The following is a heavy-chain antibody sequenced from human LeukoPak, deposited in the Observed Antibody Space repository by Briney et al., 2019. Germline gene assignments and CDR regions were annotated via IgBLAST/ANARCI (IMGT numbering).Heavy chain of an antibody. CDR1: GFTFSSSA. J-gene: IGHJ4*02. V-gene: IGHV3-23*01. D-gene: IGHD4-17*01. CDR2: IRGSGDTT. CDR3: ARRGYYGDYFNC. Sequence: PGGSLRLSCAASGFTFSSSAMSWVRQAPGKGLEWVSAIRGSGDTTYYTDSVKGRFTISRDNSKNTLYLQMNSLGAEDTAVYYCARRGYYGDYFNCWGQGTLVAVSS.